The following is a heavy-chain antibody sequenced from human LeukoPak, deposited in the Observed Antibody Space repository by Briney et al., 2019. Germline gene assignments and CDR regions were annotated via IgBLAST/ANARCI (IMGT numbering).Heavy chain of an antibody. CDR1: GYTFTSYG. CDR3: ARDQRCSGDEDFDY. CDR2: ISAYNGNT. D-gene: IGHD3-10*02. Sequence: ASVKLSFKASGYTFTSYGISWVRVGPAQGHEWMGWISAYNGNTNYAQKLQGRVTMTTDTSTSTAYMELTSLRSDDTAVYYCARDQRCSGDEDFDYWGQGTLVTVSS. V-gene: IGHV1-18*01. J-gene: IGHJ4*02.